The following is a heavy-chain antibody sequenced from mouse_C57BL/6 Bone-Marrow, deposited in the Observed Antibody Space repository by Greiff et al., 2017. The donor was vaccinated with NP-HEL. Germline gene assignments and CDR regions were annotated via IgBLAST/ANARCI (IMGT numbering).Heavy chain of an antibody. D-gene: IGHD1-1*01. V-gene: IGHV1-75*01. CDR1: GYTFTDYY. J-gene: IGHJ4*01. CDR2: IFPGSGST. Sequence: QVQLQQSGPELVKPGASVKISCKASGYTFTDYYINWVKQRPGQGLEWIGWIFPGSGSTYYNEKFKGKATLTVDNSSSTAYMLLSSLTSEDSAVYFCARWAVVATRETYYAMDYWGQGTSVTVSS. CDR3: ARWAVVATRETYYAMDY.